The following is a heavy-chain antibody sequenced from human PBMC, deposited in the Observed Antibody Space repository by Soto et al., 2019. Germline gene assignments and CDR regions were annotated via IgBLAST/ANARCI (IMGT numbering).Heavy chain of an antibody. CDR3: ARTYDFWSGYQWFDY. J-gene: IGHJ4*02. Sequence: QVQLVQSGAEVKKPGASVKVSCKASGYTFTSYGISWVRQAPGQGLEWMGWISTYNGDTNYAQKLQGRVTMTTDTTTSTAYMELRSLRSDDTAVYYCARTYDFWSGYQWFDYWGQGTLVTVSS. V-gene: IGHV1-18*01. D-gene: IGHD3-3*01. CDR1: GYTFTSYG. CDR2: ISTYNGDT.